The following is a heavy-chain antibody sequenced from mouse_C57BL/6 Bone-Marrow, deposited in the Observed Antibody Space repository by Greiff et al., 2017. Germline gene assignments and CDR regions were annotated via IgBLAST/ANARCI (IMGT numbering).Heavy chain of an antibody. CDR1: GFTFSDYG. CDR3: ARHESSHWYFDV. CDR2: ISNLAYSI. D-gene: IGHD1-1*01. V-gene: IGHV5-15*04. Sequence: EVKVEESGGGLVQPGGSLKLSCAASGFTFSDYGMAWVRQAPRKGPEWVAFISNLAYSIYYADTVTGRFTISRENAKNTLYLEMSSLRSEDTAMYYCARHESSHWYFDVWGTGTTVTVSS. J-gene: IGHJ1*03.